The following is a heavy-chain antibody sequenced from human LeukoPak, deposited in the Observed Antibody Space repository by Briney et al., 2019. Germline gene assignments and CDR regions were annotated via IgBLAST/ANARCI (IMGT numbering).Heavy chain of an antibody. V-gene: IGHV4-38-2*02. J-gene: IGHJ5*02. D-gene: IGHD3-22*01. Sequence: SETLSLTCTVSGYSISSGYYWGWIRQPPGKGLEWIGSIYHSGGTYYNPSLKSRVTISVDTSKNQFSLKLSSVTAADTAVYYCARDLIASGYYYSNWFDPWGQGTLVTVSS. CDR3: ARDLIASGYYYSNWFDP. CDR2: IYHSGGT. CDR1: GYSISSGYY.